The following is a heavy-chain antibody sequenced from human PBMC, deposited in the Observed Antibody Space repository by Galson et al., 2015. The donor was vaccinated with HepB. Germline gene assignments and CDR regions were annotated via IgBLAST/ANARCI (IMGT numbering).Heavy chain of an antibody. Sequence: SVKVSCKASGGTFSSYAISWMRQAPGQGLEWMGGIIPIFGTANYAQKFQGRVTITADESTSTAYMELSSLRSEDTAVYYCARDLRLNDFWSGYQTAAAFDIWGQGTMVTVSS. J-gene: IGHJ3*02. CDR1: GGTFSSYA. D-gene: IGHD3-3*01. CDR2: IIPIFGTA. V-gene: IGHV1-69*13. CDR3: ARDLRLNDFWSGYQTAAAFDI.